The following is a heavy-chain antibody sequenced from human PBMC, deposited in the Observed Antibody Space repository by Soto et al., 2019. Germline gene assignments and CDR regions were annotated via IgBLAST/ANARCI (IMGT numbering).Heavy chain of an antibody. D-gene: IGHD2-2*03. V-gene: IGHV1-69*13. J-gene: IGHJ6*02. Sequence: SVKVSCKASGGTFSSYAISWVRQAPGQGLEWMGGIIPIFGTANYAQKFQSRVTITADESTSTAYMELSSLRSEDTAVYYCARDLGFGYCSSTSCYFHALGYYYYGMDVWGQGTTVTVSS. CDR1: GGTFSSYA. CDR3: ARDLGFGYCSSTSCYFHALGYYYYGMDV. CDR2: IIPIFGTA.